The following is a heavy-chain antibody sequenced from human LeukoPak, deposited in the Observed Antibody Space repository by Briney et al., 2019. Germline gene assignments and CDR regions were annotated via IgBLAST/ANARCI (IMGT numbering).Heavy chain of an antibody. CDR2: ISYDESNK. V-gene: IGHV3-30*18. D-gene: IGHD3-10*01. Sequence: GGALRLSCPASVCTFSGYDMHWVRQAPGKGREWVAVISYDESNKYYLDSVKGRFTISRDNSKSTLYLQMNSLRAEDTAVYYCAKDCYASGSYYEHWGQGTLVTVSS. CDR3: AKDCYASGSYYEH. J-gene: IGHJ4*02. CDR1: VCTFSGYD.